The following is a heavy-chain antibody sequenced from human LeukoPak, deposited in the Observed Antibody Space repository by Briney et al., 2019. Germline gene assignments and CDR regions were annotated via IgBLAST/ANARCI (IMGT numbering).Heavy chain of an antibody. Sequence: PGGSLRLSCAASGFTFTTYVMTWVRQAPGKGLEWVSGISGSGTSTSYADSVKGRFTISRDNSKNTLYLQMNSLRAEDTAIYYCAKRRGGYFLDSWGQGILVTVSS. D-gene: IGHD2/OR15-2a*01. CDR1: GFTFTTYV. V-gene: IGHV3-23*01. CDR3: AKRRGGYFLDS. J-gene: IGHJ4*02. CDR2: ISGSGTST.